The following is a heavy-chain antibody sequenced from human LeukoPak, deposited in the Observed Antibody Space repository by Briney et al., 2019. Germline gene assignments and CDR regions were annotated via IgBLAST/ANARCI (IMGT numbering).Heavy chain of an antibody. CDR1: GFTFSSYA. D-gene: IGHD3-22*01. CDR3: AKGDSSGYYYSYFDY. J-gene: IGHJ4*02. CDR2: ISGSGGGT. V-gene: IGHV3-23*01. Sequence: GGSLRLSCAASGFTFSSYAMSWVRQAPGKGLEWVSVISGSGGGTYYADSVKGRFTISRDNSENTLSLQMNSLRAEDTAVYYCAKGDSSGYYYSYFDYWGQGALVTASS.